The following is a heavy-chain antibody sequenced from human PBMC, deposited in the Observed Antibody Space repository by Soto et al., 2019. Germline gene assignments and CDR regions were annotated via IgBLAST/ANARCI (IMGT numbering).Heavy chain of an antibody. V-gene: IGHV1-18*01. CDR2: ISAYNGNT. J-gene: IGHJ4*02. D-gene: IGHD3-9*01. CDR1: GYTFTSYG. CDR3: ARDAIKYYDILTGYYRGGIYFDY. Sequence: EGSVKVSCKASGYTFTSYGISWVRQAPGQGLEWMGWISAYNGNTNYAQKLQGRVTMTTDTSTSTAYMELRSLRSDDTAVYYCARDAIKYYDILTGYYRGGIYFDYWGQGTLVTVSS.